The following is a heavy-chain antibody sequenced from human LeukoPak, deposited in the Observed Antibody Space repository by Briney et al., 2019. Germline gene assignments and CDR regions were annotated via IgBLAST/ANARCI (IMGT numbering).Heavy chain of an antibody. CDR1: GFTFTTYW. D-gene: IGHD3-3*01. Sequence: GGSLRLSCAASGFTFTTYWMHWVRQAPGKGLEWVSSISSSSSYIYYADSVKGRFTISRDNAKNSLYLQMNSLRAEDTAVYYCARDRWAPFYYDFWGGYLYGMDVWGQGTTVTVSS. CDR2: ISSSSSYI. V-gene: IGHV3-21*01. J-gene: IGHJ6*02. CDR3: ARDRWAPFYYDFWGGYLYGMDV.